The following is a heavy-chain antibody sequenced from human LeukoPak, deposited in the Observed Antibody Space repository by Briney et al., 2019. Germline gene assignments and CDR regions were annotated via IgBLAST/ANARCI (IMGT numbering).Heavy chain of an antibody. J-gene: IGHJ4*02. D-gene: IGHD2-15*01. CDR3: ASQYCSGGSCYFGY. CDR1: GFTCSECY. CDR2: INHSGST. Sequence: LRLSCAASGFTCSECYMSWIRQPPGKGLEWIGEINHSGSTNYNPSLKSRVTISVDTSKNQFSLKLSSVTAADTAVYYCASQYCSGGSCYFGYWGQGTLVTVSS. V-gene: IGHV4-34*01.